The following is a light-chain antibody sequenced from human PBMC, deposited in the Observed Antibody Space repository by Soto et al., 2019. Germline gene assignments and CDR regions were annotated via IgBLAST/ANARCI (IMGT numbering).Light chain of an antibody. CDR2: DVS. CDR1: SSDVGGYNY. V-gene: IGLV2-14*03. J-gene: IGLJ2*01. CDR3: SSYTSSSTLDVV. Sequence: QSALTQPASVSGSPGQSITISCTGTSSDVGGYNYVSWYQHHPGKAPKLMIYDVSNRPSGVSNRFSGSKSGNTASLTISGLQADDEADYYCSSYTSSSTLDVVFGGGTKLTV.